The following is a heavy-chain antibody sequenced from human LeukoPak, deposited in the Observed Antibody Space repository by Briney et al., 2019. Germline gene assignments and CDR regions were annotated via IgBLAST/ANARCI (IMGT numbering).Heavy chain of an antibody. J-gene: IGHJ4*02. Sequence: ASVKVSCKASGYTFTSYYLHWVRQAPGQGLEWMGIINPSGGTTIYAQKFQGRVAMTRDTSTSTVYMELSSLRSEDTAVYYCARSIGAAGYVYRGQGTLVTVSS. CDR1: GYTFTSYY. D-gene: IGHD6-13*01. CDR2: INPSGGTT. V-gene: IGHV1-46*01. CDR3: ARSIGAAGYVY.